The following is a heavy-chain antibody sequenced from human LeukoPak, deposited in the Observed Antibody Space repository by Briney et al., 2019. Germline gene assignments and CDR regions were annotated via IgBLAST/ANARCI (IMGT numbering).Heavy chain of an antibody. D-gene: IGHD3-10*01. CDR1: GYTFTGYY. V-gene: IGHV1-2*02. J-gene: IGHJ6*03. CDR2: INPNSGGT. CDR3: ASSRITMVRGVTELYYYYMDV. Sequence: ASVEVSCKASGYTFTGYYMHWVRQAPGQGLEWMGWINPNSGGTNYAQKFQGRVTMTTDTSTSTAYMELRSLRSDDTAVYYCASSRITMVRGVTELYYYYMDVWGKGTTVTISS.